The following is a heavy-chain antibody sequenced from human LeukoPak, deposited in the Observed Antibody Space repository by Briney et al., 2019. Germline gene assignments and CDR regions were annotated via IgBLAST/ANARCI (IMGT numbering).Heavy chain of an antibody. J-gene: IGHJ4*02. CDR2: ISAYNGNT. Sequence: ASVKVSCKASGYTFTSYDINWVRQATGQGLEWMGWISAYNGNTNYAQKLQGRVTMTTDTSTSTAYMELRSLRSDDTAVYYCARGKDYYDSSGYCDYWGQGTLVTVSS. CDR1: GYTFTSYD. V-gene: IGHV1-18*01. D-gene: IGHD3-22*01. CDR3: ARGKDYYDSSGYCDY.